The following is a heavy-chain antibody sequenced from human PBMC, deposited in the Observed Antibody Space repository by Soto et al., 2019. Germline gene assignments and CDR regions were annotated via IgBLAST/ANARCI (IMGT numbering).Heavy chain of an antibody. CDR2: IDPSDSYT. Sequence: GESLKISCKGSGYSFTSYWISWVRQMPGKGLEWMGRIDPSDSYTNYSPSFQGHVTISADKSISTAYLQWSSLKASDTAMYYCAGSLYYCSGGSCYTDRDYYYGMDVWGQGTTVTV. CDR1: GYSFTSYW. J-gene: IGHJ6*02. D-gene: IGHD2-15*01. CDR3: AGSLYYCSGGSCYTDRDYYYGMDV. V-gene: IGHV5-10-1*01.